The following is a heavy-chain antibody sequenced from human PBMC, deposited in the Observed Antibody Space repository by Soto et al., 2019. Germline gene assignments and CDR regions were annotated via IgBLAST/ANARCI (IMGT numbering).Heavy chain of an antibody. CDR1: GFSLSTSGMC. CDR3: ERIPGIGVAGSLGPTEYYFDH. D-gene: IGHD6-19*01. V-gene: IGHV2-70*01. J-gene: IGHJ4*01. Sequence: SGPTLVNPTQTLTLTCTFSGFSLSTSGMCVSWIRQPPGKALEWLALIDWDDDKYYSTSLKTRLTISKDTSKNQVVLTMTNMDPVDTATYYCERIPGIGVAGSLGPTEYYFDHRGQGTLVTLSS. CDR2: IDWDDDK.